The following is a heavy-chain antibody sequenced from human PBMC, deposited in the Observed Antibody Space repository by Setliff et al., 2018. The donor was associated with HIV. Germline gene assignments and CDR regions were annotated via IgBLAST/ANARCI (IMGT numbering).Heavy chain of an antibody. V-gene: IGHV4-39*07. CDR1: GGSISTSNYY. J-gene: IGHJ4*01. CDR2: VDYTGST. D-gene: IGHD2-21*02. CDR3: ARQGNIVVVTSFDY. Sequence: SETLSLTCTVSGGSISTSNYYWGWVRQPPGKGLEWVGNVDYTGSTYYNPSLKSRVTISVDTSKNQFSLRLNSVTAAYTAVYYCARQGNIVVVTSFDYWCHGTLVTVSS.